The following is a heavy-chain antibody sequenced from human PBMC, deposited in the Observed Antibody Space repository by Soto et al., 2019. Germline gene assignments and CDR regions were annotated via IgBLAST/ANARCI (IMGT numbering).Heavy chain of an antibody. CDR2: TYYRSKWYS. Sequence: PSQTLSLTCAISGDSGSTNSATWDWIRQSPSRGLEWLGRTYYRSKWYSDYAVSLQGRITINPDTSNNQLSLQLNSVTPDDSAVYYCTRLIGDSWLDSWGQGTLVTVSS. V-gene: IGHV6-1*01. D-gene: IGHD2-8*01. CDR3: TRLIGDSWLDS. J-gene: IGHJ5*01. CDR1: GDSGSTNSAT.